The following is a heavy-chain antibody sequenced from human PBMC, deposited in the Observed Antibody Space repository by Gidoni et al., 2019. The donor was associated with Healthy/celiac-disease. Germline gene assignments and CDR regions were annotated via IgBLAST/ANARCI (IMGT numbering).Heavy chain of an antibody. J-gene: IGHJ3*02. V-gene: IGHV5-51*01. CDR2: IYPGDSDT. D-gene: IGHD2-15*01. Sequence: EVQLVQSGAAVKKPGESLKISCKGSGYSFTIYCLGWVRQLPGKDLEWMGIIYPGDSDTRYSPSFQGQVTISADKSISTAYLQWSSLKASDTAMYYCARHRSTYCSGGSCYDSDAFDIWGQGTMVTVSS. CDR1: GYSFTIYC. CDR3: ARHRSTYCSGGSCYDSDAFDI.